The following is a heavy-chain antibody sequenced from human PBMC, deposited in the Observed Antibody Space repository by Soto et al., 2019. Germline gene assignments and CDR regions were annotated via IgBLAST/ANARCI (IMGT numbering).Heavy chain of an antibody. CDR3: VRDGTKNLRDWFDP. D-gene: IGHD1-1*01. CDR2: IYATGTT. Sequence: SETLSVSCTFSGASISVFYWSWIRKSAGKGLEWIGRIYATGTTDHNPSLKSRVMMSVDTSKKQFSLKLRSVTAADTAVYYCVRDGTKNLRDWFDPWGQGISVTVSS. J-gene: IGHJ5*02. CDR1: GASISVFY. V-gene: IGHV4-4*07.